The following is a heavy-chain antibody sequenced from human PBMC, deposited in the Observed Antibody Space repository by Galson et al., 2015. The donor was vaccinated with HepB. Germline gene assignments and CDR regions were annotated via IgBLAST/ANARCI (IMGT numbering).Heavy chain of an antibody. J-gene: IGHJ4*02. V-gene: IGHV3-23*01. D-gene: IGHD3/OR15-3a*01. CDR2: ISGAGHNT. CDR1: GFSFDTYA. Sequence: SPRLSCAASGFSFDTYAMSWVRQAPGKGLEWVSTISGAGHNTYYADAVRGRFTISRDNSMNTVYLQMISLGAVDTAMYYCAKDPDFDFYSEKSTTFDYWGRGTLVTVSS. CDR3: AKDPDFDFYSEKSTTFDY.